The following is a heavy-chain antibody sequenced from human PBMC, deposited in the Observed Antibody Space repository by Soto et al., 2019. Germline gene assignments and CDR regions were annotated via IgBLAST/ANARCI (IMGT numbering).Heavy chain of an antibody. J-gene: IGHJ4*02. D-gene: IGHD5-18*01. Sequence: QVQLVASGGAVVQPGKSLRLSCAASGFTFNTYGMYWVRQAPGKGLEWVAAISYDGSNKYHADSVKGRFTISRDNSKNTLYLQMNSLRVEDTAVYYCAKDIVRYTYGACDYWGQGALVTVFS. CDR2: ISYDGSNK. V-gene: IGHV3-30*18. CDR1: GFTFNTYG. CDR3: AKDIVRYTYGACDY.